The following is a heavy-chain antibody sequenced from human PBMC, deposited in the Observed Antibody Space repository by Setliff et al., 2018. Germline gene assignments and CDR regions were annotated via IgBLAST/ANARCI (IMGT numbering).Heavy chain of an antibody. CDR1: GFTFSNYR. Sequence: GGSLRLSCAASGFTFSNYRMHWVRQAPGKGLEWVAVIWHDGGNKYHADSVKGRFTISRDNSENTLYLQMNSLRPEDTAVYYCARTCSGSGCYAGLESWGQGTPVTVSS. V-gene: IGHV3-33*08. J-gene: IGHJ4*02. D-gene: IGHD2-15*01. CDR2: IWHDGGNK. CDR3: ARTCSGSGCYAGLES.